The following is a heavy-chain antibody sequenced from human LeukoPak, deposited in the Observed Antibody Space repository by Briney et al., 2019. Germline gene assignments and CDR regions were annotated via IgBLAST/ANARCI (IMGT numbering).Heavy chain of an antibody. J-gene: IGHJ6*03. V-gene: IGHV4-39*07. CDR3: AREIHEYYYGSGSYYPTAYYYYYYYMDV. CDR1: GGSISSSSYY. Sequence: ETLSLTCTVSGGSISSSSYYWGWIRQPPGKGLEWIGSIYYSGSTYYNPSLKSRVTISVDTSKNQFSLKLSSVTAADTAVYYCAREIHEYYYGSGSYYPTAYYYYYYYMDVWGKGTTATISS. D-gene: IGHD3-10*01. CDR2: IYYSGST.